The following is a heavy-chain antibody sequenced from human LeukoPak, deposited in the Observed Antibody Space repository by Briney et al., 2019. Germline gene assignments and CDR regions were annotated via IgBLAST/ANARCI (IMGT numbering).Heavy chain of an antibody. D-gene: IGHD5-24*01. CDR1: GSTFSSYG. V-gene: IGHV3-30*18. Sequence: PGGSLRLPCAASGSTFSSYGMHWVRQAPGKGLEWVAVISYDGSNKYYADSVKGRFTISRDNSKNTLYLQMNSLRAEDTAVYYCAKDRRDGYNYFDYWGQGTLVTVSS. CDR3: AKDRRDGYNYFDY. CDR2: ISYDGSNK. J-gene: IGHJ4*02.